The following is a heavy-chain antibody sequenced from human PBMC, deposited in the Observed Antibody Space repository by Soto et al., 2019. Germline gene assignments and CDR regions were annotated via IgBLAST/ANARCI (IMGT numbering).Heavy chain of an antibody. CDR2: ISSSGSTI. CDR1: GFTFSSYE. CDR3: ARDQVGATTINYFDY. Sequence: PGGSLRLSCAASGFTFSSYEMNWVRQAPGKGLEWVSYISSSGSTIYYADSVKGRFTISRDNAKNSLYLQMNSLRAEDTAVYYCARDQVGATTINYFDYWGQGTLVTVSS. V-gene: IGHV3-48*03. D-gene: IGHD1-26*01. J-gene: IGHJ4*02.